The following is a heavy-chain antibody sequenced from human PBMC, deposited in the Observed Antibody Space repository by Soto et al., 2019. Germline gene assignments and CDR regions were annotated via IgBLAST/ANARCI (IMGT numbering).Heavy chain of an antibody. Sequence: QVQLVQSGAEVKKPGSSVKVSCKASGDTFTIFAFSWVRQAPGQGLEWMGGIIPTIGTTNYAERFQGRSTIAGDESTGPGYMELSSLKFGGTAVYYCARDLGSGYDPGDYWGQGTLVTVSS. CDR3: ARDLGSGYDPGDY. CDR2: IIPTIGTT. J-gene: IGHJ4*02. CDR1: GDTFTIFA. D-gene: IGHD5-12*01. V-gene: IGHV1-69*12.